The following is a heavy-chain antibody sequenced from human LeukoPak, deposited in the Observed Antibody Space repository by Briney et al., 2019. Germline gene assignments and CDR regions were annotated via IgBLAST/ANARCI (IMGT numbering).Heavy chain of an antibody. J-gene: IGHJ4*02. CDR2: ISDSGGST. V-gene: IGHV3-23*01. CDR1: GFTFSSFA. Sequence: AGFLRLSCAASGFTFSSFAMSWVRQAPGKGLEWVSAISDSGGSTYYADSVKGRFTISRDNSKTTLYLQMNSLTAEDKAVYCCAKPVAHYYDNSGYYYDYWGQGTMVTVSS. CDR3: AKPVAHYYDNSGYYYDY. D-gene: IGHD3-22*01.